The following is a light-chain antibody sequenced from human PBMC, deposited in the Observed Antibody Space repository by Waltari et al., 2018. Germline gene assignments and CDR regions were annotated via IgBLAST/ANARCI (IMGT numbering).Light chain of an antibody. CDR1: LGSVSSTSY. J-gene: IGLJ3*02. V-gene: IGLV8-61*01. Sequence: QTVVTQEPSLSVSPGGTVTLTCALSLGSVSSTSYPTWYQQTPGQPPRTLVYKGISRSSGVPDRFSGSILGNTAALTITGAQADDESDYYCSMYMGSGVWVFGGGTKLTVL. CDR3: SMYMGSGVWV. CDR2: KGI.